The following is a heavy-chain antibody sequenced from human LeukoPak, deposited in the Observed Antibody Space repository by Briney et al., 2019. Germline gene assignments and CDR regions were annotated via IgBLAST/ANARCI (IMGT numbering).Heavy chain of an antibody. CDR2: IYYSGST. CDR1: GGSLSSSSYY. V-gene: IGHV4-39*01. D-gene: IGHD3-22*01. CDR3: ARRWRLRRYYYDR. J-gene: IGHJ4*02. Sequence: SETLSLTCTVSGGSLSSSSYYWGWIRQPPGKGLEWIGSIYYSGSTYYNPSLKSRVTISVDTSKNQFSLKLSSVTAADTAVYYCARRWRLRRYYYDRWGRGTLVTVSS.